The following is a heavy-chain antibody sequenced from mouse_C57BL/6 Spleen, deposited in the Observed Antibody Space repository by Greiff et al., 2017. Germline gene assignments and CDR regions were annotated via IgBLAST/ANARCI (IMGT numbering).Heavy chain of an antibody. V-gene: IGHV5-17*01. D-gene: IGHD1-1*01. J-gene: IGHJ3*01. Sequence: EVKVVESGGGLVKPGGSLKLSCAASGFTFSDYGMHWVRQAPEKGLEWVAYISSGSSTIYYADTVKGRFTLSRDNAKNTLFLQMTSLRSEDTAMYYCARTHYGSSSWVAYWGQGTLVTVSA. CDR2: ISSGSSTI. CDR3: ARTHYGSSSWVAY. CDR1: GFTFSDYG.